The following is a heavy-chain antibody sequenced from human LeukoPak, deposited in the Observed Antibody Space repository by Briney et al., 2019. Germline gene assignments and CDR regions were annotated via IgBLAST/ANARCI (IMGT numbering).Heavy chain of an antibody. CDR3: ARDRTSCLGCMDV. D-gene: IGHD2-2*01. CDR2: ISSSSSYI. V-gene: IGHV3-21*04. CDR1: GFTFSSYS. Sequence: GGSLRLSCAASGFTFSSYSMNWVRQAPGKGLEWVSSISSSSSYIYYADSVKGRFTISRDNAKNSLYLQMNSLRAEDTAVFYWARDRTSCLGCMDVWGQGTRVTVSS. J-gene: IGHJ6*02.